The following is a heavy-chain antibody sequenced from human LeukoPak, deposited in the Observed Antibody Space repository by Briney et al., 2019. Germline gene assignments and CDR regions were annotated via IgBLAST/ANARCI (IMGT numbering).Heavy chain of an antibody. CDR3: ARGVVGPAASYFDY. CDR1: GGSVGGYY. J-gene: IGHJ4*02. D-gene: IGHD2-2*01. V-gene: IGHV4-34*01. CDR2: INHSGST. Sequence: PETLSLTRAVYGGSVGGYYWSWVRQPPGEWLEWVGAINHSGSTNYNPSLKSRATISVDTPKNQFSLKRSAVTAADTAVYYCARGVVGPAASYFDYWDQGTLVTVSS.